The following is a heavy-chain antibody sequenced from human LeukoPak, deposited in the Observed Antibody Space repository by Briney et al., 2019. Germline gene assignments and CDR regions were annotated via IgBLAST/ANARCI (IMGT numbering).Heavy chain of an antibody. V-gene: IGHV3-48*04. CDR1: GFTFSSYS. CDR2: ISSSGSTI. CDR3: ASEGVVGVTAHFDY. J-gene: IGHJ4*02. Sequence: GGSLRLSCAASGFTFSSYSMNWVRQAPGKGLEWVSYISSSGSTIYYADSVKGRFTISRDNAKSSLYLQMNNLRADDTAVYYCASEGVVGVTAHFDYWGQGTLVTVSS. D-gene: IGHD1-26*01.